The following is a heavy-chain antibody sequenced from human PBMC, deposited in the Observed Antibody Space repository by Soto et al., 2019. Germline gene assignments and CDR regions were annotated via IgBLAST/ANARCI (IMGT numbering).Heavy chain of an antibody. CDR2: IYHSGNT. CDR3: ARRWGEGRVDY. D-gene: IGHD3-10*01. J-gene: IGHJ4*02. V-gene: IGHV4-4*02. Sequence: QVQLQESGPGLVKPSGTLSLTCAVSGGSISSSNWWSWVRQPPGKGLEWIGEIYHSGNTNYNPSLKSLVTMAVDKSMNQFSLKLSSVTAADTAVYYCARRWGEGRVDYWGQGTLVTVSS. CDR1: GGSISSSNW.